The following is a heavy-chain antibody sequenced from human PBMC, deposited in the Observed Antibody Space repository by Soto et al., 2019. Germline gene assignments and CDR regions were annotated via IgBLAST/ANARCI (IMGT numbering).Heavy chain of an antibody. D-gene: IGHD1-1*01. V-gene: IGHV5-51*01. CDR3: ARQDGAANYYLDH. J-gene: IGHJ4*02. Sequence: PGESLKISCGGSGYSFTVYWIAWVRQMPGKGLEWMGIIYPGDSDTRYSPSFQGQVTISADKSISNVYLQWSRLEASDTAIYYCARQDGAANYYLDHWGQGTLVTVSS. CDR1: GYSFTVYW. CDR2: IYPGDSDT.